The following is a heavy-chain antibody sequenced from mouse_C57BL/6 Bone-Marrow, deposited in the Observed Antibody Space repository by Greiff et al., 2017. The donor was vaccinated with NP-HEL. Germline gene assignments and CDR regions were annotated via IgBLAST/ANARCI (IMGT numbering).Heavy chain of an antibody. Sequence: EVQLQESGPVLVKPGASVKMSCKASGYTFTDYYMTWVKQSHGKSLEWIGVINPYNGGTSYNQKFKGKATLTVDKSSSTAYMELNSLTSEDAAVYYCARWTYSNYGYWGQGTTLTVSS. D-gene: IGHD2-5*01. CDR1: GYTFTDYY. J-gene: IGHJ2*01. V-gene: IGHV1-19*01. CDR3: ARWTYSNYGY. CDR2: INPYNGGT.